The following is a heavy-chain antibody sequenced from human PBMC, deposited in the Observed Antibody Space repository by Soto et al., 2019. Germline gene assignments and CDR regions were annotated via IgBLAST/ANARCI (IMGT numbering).Heavy chain of an antibody. Sequence: QVQLVESGGGVVQPGRSLRLSGAASGFTFSSYAMHWVRQAPGKGLEWVAVISYDGSNKYYADSVKGRFTISRDNSKNTLYLQMNSLRVEDTAVYYCARGGYSSSWYYGMDVWGQGTTVTVSS. D-gene: IGHD6-13*01. CDR2: ISYDGSNK. CDR1: GFTFSSYA. J-gene: IGHJ6*02. V-gene: IGHV3-30-3*01. CDR3: ARGGYSSSWYYGMDV.